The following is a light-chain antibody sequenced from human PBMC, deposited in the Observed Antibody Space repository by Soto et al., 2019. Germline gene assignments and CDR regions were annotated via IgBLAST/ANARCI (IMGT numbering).Light chain of an antibody. Sequence: DIVLTQSPGTLSLSPGERATLSCRASQTVSSDFLAWYQQKPGQAPRLLIYGASSRATAIPDRFSGSGSGTDFTLTISRLEPEDFAVYYRQQYGTSPTWTFGQGTKVEIK. J-gene: IGKJ1*01. CDR2: GAS. CDR1: QTVSSDF. V-gene: IGKV3-20*01. CDR3: QQYGTSPTWT.